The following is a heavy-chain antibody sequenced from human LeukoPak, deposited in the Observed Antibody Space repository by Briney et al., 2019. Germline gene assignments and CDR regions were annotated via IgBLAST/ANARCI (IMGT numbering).Heavy chain of an antibody. CDR2: ISSSSSYI. D-gene: IGHD5/OR15-5a*01. Sequence: GGSLRLSCAASGFTFSSYSMNWVRQAPGKGLEWVSSISSSSSYIYYADSVKGRFTTSRDNAKNSLYLQMNSLRAEDTAVYYCARDIYGVEVTNYWGQGTLVTVSS. CDR1: GFTFSSYS. J-gene: IGHJ4*02. V-gene: IGHV3-21*01. CDR3: ARDIYGVEVTNY.